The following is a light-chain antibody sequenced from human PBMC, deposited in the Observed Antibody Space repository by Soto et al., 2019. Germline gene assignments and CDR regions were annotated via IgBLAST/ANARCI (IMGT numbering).Light chain of an antibody. V-gene: IGKV3-11*01. J-gene: IGKJ5*01. CDR1: QSVSSY. Sequence: EIVLTQSPATLSWWPVEGGTRACRASQSVSSYLAWYQQKPGQAPRLLIYDASNRATGIPARFSGSGSGTDFTLTISSLEPEDFAVYYCQKRSNFTFGQGTRLEI. CDR2: DAS. CDR3: QKRSNFT.